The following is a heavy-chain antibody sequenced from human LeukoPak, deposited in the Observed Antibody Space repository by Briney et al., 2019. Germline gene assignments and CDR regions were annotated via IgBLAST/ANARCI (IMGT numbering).Heavy chain of an antibody. CDR2: ISGDGTTT. CDR1: EFTFSTYW. CDR3: ARVLYNWNDWLDY. J-gene: IGHJ4*02. V-gene: IGHV3-74*01. D-gene: IGHD1-20*01. Sequence: GGSLRLSCAASEFTFSTYWMHWVRQFPGKGLVWFSRISGDGTTTSYADSVKRRFTISRDNAKSRLYLQMNSLRADDAAVYYCARVLYNWNDWLDYWGQGTLVTVSS.